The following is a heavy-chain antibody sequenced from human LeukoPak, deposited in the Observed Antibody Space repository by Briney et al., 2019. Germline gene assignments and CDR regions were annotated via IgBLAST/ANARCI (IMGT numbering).Heavy chain of an antibody. CDR1: GDSISSYY. D-gene: IGHD2-15*01. V-gene: IGHV4-59*01. CDR2: VSYSGST. Sequence: SETLSLTCTVSGDSISSYYWSWLRQPPGKGLEWIGYVSYSGSTNYNPSLKSRVTISVDTSKNQLSLKLTSVSAADTAVYYCARRRCSGGTCSPQYFDYWGQGTLVTVSS. CDR3: ARRRCSGGTCSPQYFDY. J-gene: IGHJ4*02.